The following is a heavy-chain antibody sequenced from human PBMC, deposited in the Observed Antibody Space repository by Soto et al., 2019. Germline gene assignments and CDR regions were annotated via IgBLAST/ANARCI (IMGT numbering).Heavy chain of an antibody. Sequence: PGGSLRLSCAASGFTFSNYDMHWVRQATGKGLEWVSAIGTAGDTFYPGSVKGRFTISRENAKNSLYLQMNSLRAGDTAVYYCARDDYPYYDDSSGYHFDYWGQGALVTVSS. CDR2: IGTAGDT. J-gene: IGHJ4*02. CDR3: ARDDYPYYDDSSGYHFDY. CDR1: GFTFSNYD. D-gene: IGHD3-22*01. V-gene: IGHV3-13*01.